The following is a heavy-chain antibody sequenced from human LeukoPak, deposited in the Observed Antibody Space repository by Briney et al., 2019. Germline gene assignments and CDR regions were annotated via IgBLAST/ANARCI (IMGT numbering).Heavy chain of an antibody. CDR1: GFTFSSYW. CDR2: MKQDGSEI. CDR3: ARAGLWFAENFDY. Sequence: GGSLRLSCAASGFTFSSYWMSWVRQAPGKGLEWEDNMKQDGSEIYYVDSVKGRFTISRDNAKNSVYLQMNSLRAEDTAVYYCARAGLWFAENFDYWGQGTLVTVSS. V-gene: IGHV3-7*04. J-gene: IGHJ4*02. D-gene: IGHD3-10*01.